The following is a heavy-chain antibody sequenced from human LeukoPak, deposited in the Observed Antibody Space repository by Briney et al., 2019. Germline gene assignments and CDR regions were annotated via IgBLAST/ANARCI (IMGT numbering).Heavy chain of an antibody. CDR2: IIPILGIA. D-gene: IGHD5-12*01. Sequence: SVKVSCKASGGTFSSYAISWVRQAPGQGLEWMGRIIPILGIANYAQKFQGRVTITADKSTSTAYMELSSLRSEDTAVYYCARGLMVATSSYWGQGTLVTVSS. CDR3: ARGLMVATSSY. J-gene: IGHJ4*02. CDR1: GGTFSSYA. V-gene: IGHV1-69*04.